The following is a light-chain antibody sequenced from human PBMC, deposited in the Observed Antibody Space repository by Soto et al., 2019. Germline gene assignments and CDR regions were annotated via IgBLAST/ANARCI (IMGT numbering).Light chain of an antibody. J-gene: IGKJ3*01. CDR3: QQYNNWPFT. CDR2: VAS. V-gene: IGKV3-15*01. CDR1: QRVSSN. Sequence: EIVMTQSPATLSVSPGERATLSCRASQRVSSNLAWYQQKPGQAPSLLIYVASTRATGIPARFSGSGSGTEFTLTISSLQAEDFAVYYCQQYNNWPFTFGPGTKVDIK.